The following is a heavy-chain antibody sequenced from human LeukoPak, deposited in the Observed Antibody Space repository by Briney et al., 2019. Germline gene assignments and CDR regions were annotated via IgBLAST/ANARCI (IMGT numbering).Heavy chain of an antibody. J-gene: IGHJ4*02. CDR1: GYSISSDHY. CDR2: IHHSGST. D-gene: IGHD2-2*02. CDR3: ARGYCSSSTCYTWSVEY. Sequence: SETLSLTCTVSGYSISSDHYWGWVRQPPGKGLEWIGTIHHSGSTYYNPSLKSRVTISVDTSKNQFSLKLSSVTAADTAVYYCARGYCSSSTCYTWSVEYWGQGTLVSVSS. V-gene: IGHV4-38-2*02.